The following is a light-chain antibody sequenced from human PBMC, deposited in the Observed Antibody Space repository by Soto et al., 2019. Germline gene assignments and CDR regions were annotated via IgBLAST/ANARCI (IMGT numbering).Light chain of an antibody. V-gene: IGKV1-39*01. CDR2: AAS. Sequence: DIQMTQSPSSLSASVGDRVTITCRASQSIGCYLNWYQQKPGKAPKLLIYAASSLQSGVPSRFSGSGSGRDFTLTISSLQPEDFATYYWQQSYSTITFGQGTRLEIK. CDR1: QSIGCY. CDR3: QQSYSTIT. J-gene: IGKJ5*01.